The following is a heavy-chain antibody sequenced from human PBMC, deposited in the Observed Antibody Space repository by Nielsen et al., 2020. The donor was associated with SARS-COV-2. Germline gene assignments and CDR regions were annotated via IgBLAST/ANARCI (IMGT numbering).Heavy chain of an antibody. CDR1: GFTFSSYA. Sequence: GESLKISCAASGFTFSSYAMHWVRQAPGKGLEWVAVISYDGSNKYYADSMKGRFTISRDNAKNSLYLQMNSLRAEDTAVYYCAREEAGLDYWGQGTLVTVSS. D-gene: IGHD6-13*01. V-gene: IGHV3-30-3*01. J-gene: IGHJ4*02. CDR2: ISYDGSNK. CDR3: AREEAGLDY.